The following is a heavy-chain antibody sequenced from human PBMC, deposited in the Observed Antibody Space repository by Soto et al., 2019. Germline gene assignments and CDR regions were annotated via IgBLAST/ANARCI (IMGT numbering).Heavy chain of an antibody. V-gene: IGHV4-59*01. CDR2: IYYSGST. J-gene: IGHJ4*02. CDR1: GGSISSYY. Sequence: SETLSLTCTVSGGSISSYYWSWIRQPPGKGLEWIGYIYYSGSTNYNPSLKSRVTISVDTSKNQFSLKLSSVTAADTAVYYCARVRAYDSSGYYLDYWGQGTLVTVSS. CDR3: ARVRAYDSSGYYLDY. D-gene: IGHD3-22*01.